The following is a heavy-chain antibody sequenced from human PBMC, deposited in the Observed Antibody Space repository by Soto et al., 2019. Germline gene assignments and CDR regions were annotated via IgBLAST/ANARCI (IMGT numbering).Heavy chain of an antibody. CDR1: GGTFSSYA. V-gene: IGHV1-69*01. Sequence: QVQLVQSGAEVKKPGSSVKVSCKASGGTFSSYAISWVRQAPGQGLEWMGGIIPIFGTANYAQKFQGRVTSTADESTSTAYTELSSLRSEDTAVYYCARDLVGAKEGGFYYGMGVWGQGTTVTVS. CDR3: ARDLVGAKEGGFYYGMGV. CDR2: IIPIFGTA. J-gene: IGHJ6*02. D-gene: IGHD1-26*01.